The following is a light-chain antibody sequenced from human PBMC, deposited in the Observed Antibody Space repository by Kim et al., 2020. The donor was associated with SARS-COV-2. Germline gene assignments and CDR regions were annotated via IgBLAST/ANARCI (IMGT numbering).Light chain of an antibody. V-gene: IGKV1-39*01. CDR1: QSISSY. CDR2: AAS. J-gene: IGKJ2*01. Sequence: SASVGDGVTITSRASQSISSYLNWYQQKPGKAPKLLIYAASSLQSGVPSRFSGSGSGTDFTLTISSLQPEDFASYYCQQSYSTPRTFGQGTKLEI. CDR3: QQSYSTPRT.